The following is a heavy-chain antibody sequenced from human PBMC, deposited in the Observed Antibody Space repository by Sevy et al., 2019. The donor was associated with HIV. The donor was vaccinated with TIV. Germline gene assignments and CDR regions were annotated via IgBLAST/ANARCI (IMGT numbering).Heavy chain of an antibody. CDR2: IYSNGHI. CDR3: AGENAWGRGYS. J-gene: IGHJ4*02. Sequence: SETLSLTCTVSGGSITSLYWNWIRQPPGKGLEWIANIYSNGHINKNPSLKSRVTLSLDTSKNQFSLRLSSVTAADTAMYYCAGENAWGRGYSWGQGTLVTVSS. CDR1: GGSITSLY. D-gene: IGHD1-26*01. V-gene: IGHV4-59*08.